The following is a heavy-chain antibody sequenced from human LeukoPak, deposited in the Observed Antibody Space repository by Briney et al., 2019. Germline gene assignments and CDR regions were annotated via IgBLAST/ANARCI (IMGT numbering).Heavy chain of an antibody. J-gene: IGHJ4*02. CDR3: VKRMVGAIRPFDY. D-gene: IGHD1-26*01. Sequence: SETLSLTCFVSGGSITRGGDYWGWIRQPPGKGLEWIGSIYYSGHTYYSPSLKSRVTISVDTSKNQFSLKLSSVTAADTAVYYCVKRMVGAIRPFDYWGQGTLVTVSS. V-gene: IGHV4-39*07. CDR1: GGSITRGGDY. CDR2: IYYSGHT.